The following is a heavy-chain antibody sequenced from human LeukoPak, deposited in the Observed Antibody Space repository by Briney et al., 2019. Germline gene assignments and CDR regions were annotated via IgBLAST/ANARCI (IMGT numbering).Heavy chain of an antibody. V-gene: IGHV1-2*06. D-gene: IGHD3-3*02. CDR2: INPNSGGT. CDR1: GYTFTGYY. Sequence: GASVKVSCKASGYTFTGYYMHWVRQAPGQGLEWMGRINPNSGGTNYAQKFQGRVTMTRDTSISTAYMELSRLRSDDTAVYYCASHLAIRNDDAFDIWGQGTMVTVSS. CDR3: ASHLAIRNDDAFDI. J-gene: IGHJ3*02.